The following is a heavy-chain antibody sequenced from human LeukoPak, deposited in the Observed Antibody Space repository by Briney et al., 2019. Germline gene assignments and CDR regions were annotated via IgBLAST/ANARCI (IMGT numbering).Heavy chain of an antibody. J-gene: IGHJ4*02. Sequence: PSEPLSLTCTLSGGPMSSHYWSWIRQPAGRRVEWIGRIYTSGSTNYNPPLKSRVTMSVDTSKNQFSLKLSSVTAADTAVYDCASGKVYGYSSGYYYSSFDYWGQGTLVTVSS. V-gene: IGHV4-4*07. D-gene: IGHD3-22*01. CDR2: IYTSGST. CDR3: ASGKVYGYSSGYYYSSFDY. CDR1: GGPMSSHY.